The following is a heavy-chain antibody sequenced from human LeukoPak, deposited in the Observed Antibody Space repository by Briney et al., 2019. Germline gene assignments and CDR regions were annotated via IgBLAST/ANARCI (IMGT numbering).Heavy chain of an antibody. J-gene: IGHJ4*02. CDR3: ARRPRRGYSYGYGDY. Sequence: GASVKVSCKASGYTFTKFGISWVRQAPGQGLEWMGWISAYNGNTNYAQKLQGRVTMTTDTSTSTAYIELRSLRSDDTAVYYCARRPRRGYSYGYGDYWGQGTLVTVSS. CDR1: GYTFTKFG. CDR2: ISAYNGNT. V-gene: IGHV1-18*01. D-gene: IGHD5-18*01.